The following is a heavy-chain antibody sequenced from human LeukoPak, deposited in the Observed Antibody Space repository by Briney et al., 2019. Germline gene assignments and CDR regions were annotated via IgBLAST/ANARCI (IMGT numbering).Heavy chain of an antibody. CDR3: ASVDTALFHFYGMDV. CDR2: IGNRGTTV. V-gene: IGHV3-48*03. J-gene: IGHJ6*02. Sequence: LPGGSLRLSCVASGFTLSSYEMNWVRQAPGKGLEWVSYIGNRGTTVYYADSVKGRFTISRDNAKNSLSLQMNSLRVEDTAVYYCASVDTALFHFYGMDVWGPGATVTVSS. CDR1: GFTLSSYE. D-gene: IGHD5-18*01.